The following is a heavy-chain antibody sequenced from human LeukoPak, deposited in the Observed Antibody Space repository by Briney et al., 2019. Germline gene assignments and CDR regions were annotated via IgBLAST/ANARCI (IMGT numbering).Heavy chain of an antibody. CDR1: GGSISSGDYY. V-gene: IGHV4-30-4*08. J-gene: IGHJ4*02. Sequence: PSQTLSLTCTVSGGSISSGDYYWSWIRQPPGKGLEWIGYIYYLWCTYYIPSLMSRVTISVDTSKNQFSLKLSSVTAADTAVYYCARGSITIFGVVDYWGQGTLVTVSS. CDR3: ARGSITIFGVVDY. D-gene: IGHD3-3*01. CDR2: IYYLWCT.